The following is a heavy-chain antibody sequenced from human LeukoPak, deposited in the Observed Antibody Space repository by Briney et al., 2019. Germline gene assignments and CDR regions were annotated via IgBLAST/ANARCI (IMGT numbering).Heavy chain of an antibody. D-gene: IGHD3-10*01. V-gene: IGHV1-8*01. CDR1: GYNFTTYG. J-gene: IGHJ4*02. Sequence: ASVKVSCKASGYNFTTYGIYWVRQATGQGLEWMGWLNPNSGNTEYAQKFQGRVTMTRNTSMGTAYMELSSLRYEDTAMYYCAVGGWFGELAQNFDYWGQGTLVTVSS. CDR2: LNPNSGNT. CDR3: AVGGWFGELAQNFDY.